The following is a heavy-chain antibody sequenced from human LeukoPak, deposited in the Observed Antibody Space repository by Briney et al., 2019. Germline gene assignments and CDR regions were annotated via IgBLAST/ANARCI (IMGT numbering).Heavy chain of an antibody. V-gene: IGHV1-24*01. CDR1: GYTLTELS. CDR2: FDPEDGET. Sequence: GASVKVSCKVSGYTLTELSMHWVRQAPGKGLEWMGGFDPEDGETIYAQKFQGSVTMTEDTSTDTAYMELSSLRSEDTAVYYCATDLRVAATWFDPWGQGTLVTVSS. CDR3: ATDLRVAATWFDP. J-gene: IGHJ5*02. D-gene: IGHD2-15*01.